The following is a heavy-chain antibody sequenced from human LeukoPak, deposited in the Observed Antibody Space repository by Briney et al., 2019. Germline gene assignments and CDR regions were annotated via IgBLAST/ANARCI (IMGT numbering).Heavy chain of an antibody. CDR1: GFTFSSYG. CDR2: ISYDGSNK. J-gene: IGHJ4*02. D-gene: IGHD5-24*01. V-gene: IGHV3-30*18. Sequence: GGSLRLSCAASGFTFSSYGMHWVRQAPGKGLEWVAVISYDGSNKYYADSVKGRFTISRDNSKNTLYLQMNSLRAEDTAVYYCAKDKMGYFDYWGQGTLVTVSS. CDR3: AKDKMGYFDY.